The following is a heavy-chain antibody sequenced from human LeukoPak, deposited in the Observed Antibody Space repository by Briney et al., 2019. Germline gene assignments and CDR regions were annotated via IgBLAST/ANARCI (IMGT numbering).Heavy chain of an antibody. V-gene: IGHV1-18*01. D-gene: IGHD2-15*01. CDR2: ISAYNGNT. CDR1: GYTFTSYG. Sequence: ASVKVSCKASGYTFTSYGISWVRQAPGQGLEWMGWISAYNGNTNYAQKLQGRVTMTTDTSTSTAYMELRSLRSDDTAVYYCAREYCSGGSCYSDYFDYWGQGTLVTVSS. CDR3: AREYCSGGSCYSDYFDY. J-gene: IGHJ4*02.